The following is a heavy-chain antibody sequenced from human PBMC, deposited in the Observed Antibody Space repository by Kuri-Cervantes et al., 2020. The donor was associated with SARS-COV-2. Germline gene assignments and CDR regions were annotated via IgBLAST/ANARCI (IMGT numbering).Heavy chain of an antibody. J-gene: IGHJ3*02. CDR3: ATDIAAAGTWEYAFDI. Sequence: ASVKVSCKASGYTFTGYYMHWVRQAPGQGLEWMGWINPNSGGTNYAQKFQGRVTMTTDTSTSTAYMELRSLRSDDTAVYYCATDIAAAGTWEYAFDIWGQGTMVTVSS. V-gene: IGHV1-2*02. CDR2: INPNSGGT. CDR1: GYTFTGYY. D-gene: IGHD6-13*01.